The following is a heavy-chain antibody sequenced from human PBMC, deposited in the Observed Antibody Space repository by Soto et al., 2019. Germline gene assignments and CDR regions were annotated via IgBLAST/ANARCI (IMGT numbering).Heavy chain of an antibody. Sequence: QVQLVQSGAEVKKPGASVKVSCMASGYTFSSYALHWVRQAPGQRLEWMGWINAANGNVKYSQKFQGRVTITRDTSAITAYLELCSLRSEATAVYYCARAVGQFDPWGQGTLVTVSS. CDR3: ARAVGQFDP. CDR2: INAANGNV. D-gene: IGHD6-19*01. J-gene: IGHJ5*02. V-gene: IGHV1-3*01. CDR1: GYTFSSYA.